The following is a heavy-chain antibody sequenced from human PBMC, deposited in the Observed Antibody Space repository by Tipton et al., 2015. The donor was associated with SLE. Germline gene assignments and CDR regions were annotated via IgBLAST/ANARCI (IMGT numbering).Heavy chain of an antibody. CDR1: GGSISSGDYY. CDR2: IYYSGST. D-gene: IGHD4-17*01. Sequence: LRLSCTVSGGSISSGDYYWSWIRQPPGKGLEWIGYIYYSGSTYYNPSLKSRVTISVDTSKNQFSLKLSSVTAADTAVYYCARGPTTACYFDYWGQGTLVTVSS. V-gene: IGHV4-30-4*01. J-gene: IGHJ4*02. CDR3: ARGPTTACYFDY.